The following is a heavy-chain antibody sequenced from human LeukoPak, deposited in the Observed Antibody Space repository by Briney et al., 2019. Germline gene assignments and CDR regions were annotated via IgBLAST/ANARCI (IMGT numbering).Heavy chain of an antibody. CDR3: AKDQERISSGWYNYFDY. Sequence: GGSLRLSCAASGFTFSSYAMSWVRQAPGKGLEWVSAISGSGGSTYYADSVKGRFTISRDNSKNTLYLQMNSLRAEDTAVYYCAKDQERISSGWYNYFDYWGQGTLVTVSS. CDR2: ISGSGGST. D-gene: IGHD6-19*01. J-gene: IGHJ4*02. V-gene: IGHV3-23*01. CDR1: GFTFSSYA.